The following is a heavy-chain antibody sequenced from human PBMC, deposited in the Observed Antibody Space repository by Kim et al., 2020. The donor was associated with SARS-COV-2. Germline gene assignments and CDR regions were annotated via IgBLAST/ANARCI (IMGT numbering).Heavy chain of an antibody. Sequence: GSTYYAVSVKGRFTISRDNSKNTLYLQMNSLRAEDTAVYYCAKEMPVIRYWGQGTLVTVSS. D-gene: IGHD2-21*01. CDR2: GST. J-gene: IGHJ4*02. CDR3: AKEMPVIRY. V-gene: IGHV3-23*01.